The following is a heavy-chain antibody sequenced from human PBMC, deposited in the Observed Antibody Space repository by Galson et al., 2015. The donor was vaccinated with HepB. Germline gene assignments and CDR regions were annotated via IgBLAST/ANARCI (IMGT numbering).Heavy chain of an antibody. CDR2: MNPNSGNT. CDR1: GYTFTSYD. D-gene: IGHD2-2*01. V-gene: IGHV1-8*01. CDR3: ARSEGYCSSTSCYDAFDI. Sequence: SVKVSCKASGYTFTSYDINWVRQATGQGLEWMGWMNPNSGNTGYAQKFQGRVTMTRNTSISTAYMELSSLRSEDTAVYYCARSEGYCSSTSCYDAFDIWGQGTMVTVSS. J-gene: IGHJ3*02.